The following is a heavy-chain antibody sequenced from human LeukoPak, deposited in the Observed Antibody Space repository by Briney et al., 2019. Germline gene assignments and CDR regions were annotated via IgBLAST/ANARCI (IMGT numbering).Heavy chain of an antibody. CDR1: GFTFTHYA. CDR3: ARDPRGPAGYDSPARDTFDY. CDR2: IFYDGTIQ. D-gene: IGHD3-22*01. Sequence: PGGSLRLSCAASGFTFTHYAMHWVRQTPGKGLEWVAVIFYDGTIQYYSDSVRGRLIVSRDNPKNTLYLQMNSLRAGDTAVYYCARDPRGPAGYDSPARDTFDYWGQGTLVTVSS. J-gene: IGHJ4*02. V-gene: IGHV3-30*03.